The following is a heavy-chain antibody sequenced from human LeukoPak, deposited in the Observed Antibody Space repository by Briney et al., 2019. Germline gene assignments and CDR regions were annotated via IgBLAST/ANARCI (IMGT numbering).Heavy chain of an antibody. V-gene: IGHV3-23*01. CDR2: ISGSGGST. D-gene: IGHD2-2*01. CDR1: GFTFSSYA. CDR3: AKDGGYQLSDS. J-gene: IGHJ5*01. Sequence: GGPLRLSCAASGFTFSSYAMSWVRQAPGKGLEWVSAISGSGGSTYYADSVKGRFTISRDNSKNTLYLQMNSLRAEDTGVYYCAKDGGYQLSDSWGQGTLVTVSS.